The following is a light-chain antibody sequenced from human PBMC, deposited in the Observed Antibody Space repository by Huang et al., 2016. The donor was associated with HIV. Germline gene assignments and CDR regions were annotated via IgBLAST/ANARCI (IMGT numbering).Light chain of an antibody. CDR2: KAS. Sequence: DIQMTQSPSTLSASVGDRVTITCRASTSISRWLAWYQQKPGKAPKVLIYKASTLHSGVPARISGSGSGTDFTLTISSLQPDDFANDYCQQYNHYSTFGEGTKLEIK. CDR1: TSISRW. V-gene: IGKV1-5*03. J-gene: IGKJ2*01. CDR3: QQYNHYST.